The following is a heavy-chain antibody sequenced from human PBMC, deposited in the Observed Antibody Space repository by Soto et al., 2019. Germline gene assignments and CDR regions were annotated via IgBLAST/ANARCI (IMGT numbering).Heavy chain of an antibody. D-gene: IGHD2-8*01. Sequence: SETLSLTCAVSGGSISGYYWSWIRQPPGKGLEWIGYVWYDGSTNYNPSLKSRVTISLDTSKNQFSLKLSSVTAADAAVYYCARRYAGNFDYWGQGTLVTVSS. J-gene: IGHJ4*02. CDR1: GGSISGYY. CDR3: ARRYAGNFDY. V-gene: IGHV4-59*01. CDR2: VWYDGST.